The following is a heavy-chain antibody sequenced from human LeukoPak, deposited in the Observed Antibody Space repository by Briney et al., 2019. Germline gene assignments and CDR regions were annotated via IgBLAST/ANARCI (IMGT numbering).Heavy chain of an antibody. V-gene: IGHV4-4*07. D-gene: IGHD6-19*01. CDR3: ARGLYSSGWYGEVFDY. Sequence: SETLSLTCTVSGGSISSYHWSWIRQPAGKGLEWIGRVYTSGSTNYNPSLKSRVTMSVDTSKNQFSLKLSSVTAADTAVYYCARGLYSSGWYGEVFDYWGQGTLVTVSS. J-gene: IGHJ4*02. CDR1: GGSISSYH. CDR2: VYTSGST.